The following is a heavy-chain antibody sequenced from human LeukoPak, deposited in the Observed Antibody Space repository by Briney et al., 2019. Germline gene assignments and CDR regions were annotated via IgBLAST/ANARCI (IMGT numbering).Heavy chain of an antibody. CDR2: IIPIFGTA. D-gene: IGHD2-2*01. CDR3: ASTGDQLLLGGPFDY. Sequence: GASVKVSCKASGGTFSSYAISWVRQAPGQGLEWMGGIIPIFGTANYAQKFQGRVTITADKSTSTAYMELSSLRSEDTAVYYCASTGDQLLLGGPFDYWGQGTLVTVSP. J-gene: IGHJ4*02. V-gene: IGHV1-69*06. CDR1: GGTFSSYA.